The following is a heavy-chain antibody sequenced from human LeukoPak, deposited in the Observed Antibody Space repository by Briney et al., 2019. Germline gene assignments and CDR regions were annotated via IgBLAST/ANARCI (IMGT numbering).Heavy chain of an antibody. V-gene: IGHV1-69*13. CDR1: GGTFSKYS. J-gene: IGHJ4*02. D-gene: IGHD5-18*01. CDR2: IIPIFGTA. CDR3: ARRGYSYGTQEFDY. Sequence: GASVKVSCKASGGTFSKYSISWVRQAPGQGLEWMGGIIPIFGTANYAQKFQGRVTITADESTSTAYMELSSLRSEDTAVYYCARRGYSYGTQEFDYWGQGTLVTVSS.